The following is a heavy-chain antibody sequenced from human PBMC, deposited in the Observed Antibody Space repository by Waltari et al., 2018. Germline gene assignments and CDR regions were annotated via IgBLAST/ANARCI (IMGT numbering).Heavy chain of an antibody. CDR2: IYHSGST. CDR1: GGSNRSSNW. CDR3: ARENVGSGWYWIDY. Sequence: QVQLQESGTGLVKPSGTLSLTCAVSGGSNRSSNWWSWVRLPPGKGLELIGEIYHSGSTNYNPSLKSRVTISVDKSKNQFSLKLSSVTAADTAVYYCARENVGSGWYWIDYWGQGTLVTVSS. D-gene: IGHD6-19*01. J-gene: IGHJ4*02. V-gene: IGHV4-4*02.